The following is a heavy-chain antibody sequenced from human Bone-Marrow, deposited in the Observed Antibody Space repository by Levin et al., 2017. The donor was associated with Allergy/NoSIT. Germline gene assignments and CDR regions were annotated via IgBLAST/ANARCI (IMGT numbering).Heavy chain of an antibody. V-gene: IGHV3-21*01. CDR1: GFTFSSYS. D-gene: IGHD5-12*01. Sequence: LSLTCAASGFTFSSYSMNWVRQAPGKGLEWVSSISSSSSYIYYADSVKGRFTISRDNAKNSLYLQMNSLRAEDTAVYYCARAGYKAEFGWGQGTLVTVSS. CDR2: ISSSSSYI. CDR3: ARAGYKAEFG. J-gene: IGHJ4*02.